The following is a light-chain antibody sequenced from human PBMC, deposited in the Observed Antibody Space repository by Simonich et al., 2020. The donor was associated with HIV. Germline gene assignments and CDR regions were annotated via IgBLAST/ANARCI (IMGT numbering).Light chain of an antibody. Sequence: NFMLTQPHFVSESPGKTVTISCTRSSGSIASNYVQWYQQRPGSSPTTVIYEDNQSPSGVPDRFSGSIDSSSNSASLTISGLKTEDEADYYCQSYDISNWVFGGGTKLTVL. CDR3: QSYDISNWV. J-gene: IGLJ3*02. CDR1: SGSIASNY. CDR2: EDN. V-gene: IGLV6-57*01.